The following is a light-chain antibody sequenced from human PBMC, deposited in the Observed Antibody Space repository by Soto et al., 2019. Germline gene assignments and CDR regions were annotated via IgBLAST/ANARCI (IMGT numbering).Light chain of an antibody. V-gene: IGLV2-14*01. Sequence: QSALTQPASVSGSPGQSITISCTGTSSDIGSNNYVSWFQQRPGKAPTLIIYEVSNRPSGVSNPFSGSKSGNTASLTISGLVPEDEAEYYCSSYTTTTRLFGGGTKLTVL. J-gene: IGLJ3*02. CDR3: SSYTTTTRL. CDR2: EVS. CDR1: SSDIGSNNY.